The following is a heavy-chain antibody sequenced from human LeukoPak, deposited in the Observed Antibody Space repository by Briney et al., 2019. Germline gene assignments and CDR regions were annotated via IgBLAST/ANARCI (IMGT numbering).Heavy chain of an antibody. CDR3: ARAYGSGPLDY. CDR1: GGTFSSYA. CDR2: IIPIFGTA. J-gene: IGHJ4*02. V-gene: IGHV1-69*05. Sequence: SVKVSCKASGGTFSSYAISWVRQAPGQGLEWMGGIIPIFGTANYAQKLQGRVTMTTDTSTSTAYMELRSLRSDDTAVYYCARAYGSGPLDYWGQGTLVTVSS. D-gene: IGHD3-10*01.